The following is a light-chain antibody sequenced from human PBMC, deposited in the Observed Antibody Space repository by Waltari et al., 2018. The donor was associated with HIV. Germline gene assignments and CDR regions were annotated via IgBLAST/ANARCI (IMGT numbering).Light chain of an antibody. V-gene: IGKV1-NL1*01. J-gene: IGKJ1*01. Sequence: DIQLTQSPASLSASVGDRVTITCRASQAISNSIAWYQQRPEKAPRLLRFAASRLETGVTSRFIGSGSGTFFTLTITSLQPGDFATYYCQQYYSTTTWTFGQGTRVE. CDR2: AAS. CDR3: QQYYSTTTWT. CDR1: QAISNS.